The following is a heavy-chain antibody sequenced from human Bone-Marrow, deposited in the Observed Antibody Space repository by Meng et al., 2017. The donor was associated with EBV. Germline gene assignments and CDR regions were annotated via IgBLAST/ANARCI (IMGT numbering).Heavy chain of an antibody. CDR1: GFTFXSYA. CDR2: ISGSGGST. V-gene: IGHV3-23*01. Sequence: EVQLLESXGGLVQPGGSLRLSWAAFGFTFXSYAMSWVRQAPGKGLEWVSAISGSGGSTYYADSVKGRFTISRDNSKNTLYLQMNSLRAEDTAVYYCAKDSQKYYDILTGYWGWAPGDDWGQGTLGTVSS. CDR3: AKDSQKYYDILTGYWGWAPGDD. D-gene: IGHD3-9*01. J-gene: IGHJ4*02.